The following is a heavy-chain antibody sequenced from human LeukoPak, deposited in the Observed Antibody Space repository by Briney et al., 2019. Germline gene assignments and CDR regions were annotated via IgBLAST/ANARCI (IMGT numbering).Heavy chain of an antibody. CDR2: VDHTGST. V-gene: IGHV4-59*01. D-gene: IGHD1-1*01. J-gene: IGHJ6*03. CDR1: DDSITMYY. Sequence: SETLSLTCSVSDDSITMYYWTWIRQPPGKGLEWIGYVDHTGSTNFNPSLNGRVNISRDTTKNLFALRLRSVSAADTAVYFCARGRVSSSTWYSTYYYYSYMDVWGKGTRSPSP. CDR3: ARGRVSSSTWYSTYYYYSYMDV.